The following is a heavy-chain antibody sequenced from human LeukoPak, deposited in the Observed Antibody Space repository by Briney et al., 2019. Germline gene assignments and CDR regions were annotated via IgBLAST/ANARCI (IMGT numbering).Heavy chain of an antibody. D-gene: IGHD3-3*01. V-gene: IGHV1-3*01. J-gene: IGHJ6*02. CDR1: GYTSTSYA. Sequence: GASVTVSCKASGYTSTSYAMHWVRQAPGQRLEWMGWINAGNGNTKYSQKFQGRVTITRDTSASTAYMELSSLRSEDTAVYYCARTNVTIFGVVDPRYGMDVWGQGTTVTVSS. CDR3: ARTNVTIFGVVDPRYGMDV. CDR2: INAGNGNT.